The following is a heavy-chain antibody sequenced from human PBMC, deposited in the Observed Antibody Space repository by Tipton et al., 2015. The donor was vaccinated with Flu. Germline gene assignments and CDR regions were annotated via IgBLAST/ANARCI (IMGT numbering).Heavy chain of an antibody. J-gene: IGHJ1*01. CDR2: IDYSGTT. CDR1: GGSFSGYY. D-gene: IGHD6-19*01. V-gene: IGHV4-34*01. CDR3: AREKDSSGSEYFQH. Sequence: TLSLTCVVHGGSFSGYYWSWIRRSPGKRLEWIGEIDYSGTTNYSPSLKSRVTISRDTSKIQFSLNMGSVTAADTAVYYCAREKDSSGSEYFQHWGQGTLVTVSS.